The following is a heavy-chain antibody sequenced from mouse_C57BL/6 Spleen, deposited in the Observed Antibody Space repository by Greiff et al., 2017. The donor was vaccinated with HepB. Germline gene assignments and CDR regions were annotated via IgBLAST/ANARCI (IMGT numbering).Heavy chain of an antibody. V-gene: IGHV14-4*01. CDR1: GFNIKDDY. CDR2: IDPGNGDT. Sequence: EVQLQQSGAELVRPGASVKLSCTASGFNIKDDYMHWVKQRPEQGLEWIGWIDPGNGDTEYAAKFQGKATITADTSSNTAYLQLSSLTSEDTAVYYCTTSRNFDYGGQCTTLPVSA. CDR3: TTSRNFDY. J-gene: IGHJ2*01.